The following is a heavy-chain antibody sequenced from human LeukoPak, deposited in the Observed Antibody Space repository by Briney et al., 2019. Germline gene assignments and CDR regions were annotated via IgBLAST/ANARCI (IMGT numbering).Heavy chain of an antibody. Sequence: PSETLSLTCSVSTYSISSAYYWGWIRQPPGKGLQWIGSIYHSGSTSYNPSLKSRVTISVDTSKNQFSLKLSSVTAADTAVYYCARDEYLYGGRTHPYFFDQWGQGTLVTVSS. D-gene: IGHD2/OR15-2a*01. J-gene: IGHJ4*02. V-gene: IGHV4-38-2*02. CDR2: IYHSGST. CDR1: TYSISSAYY. CDR3: ARDEYLYGGRTHPYFFDQ.